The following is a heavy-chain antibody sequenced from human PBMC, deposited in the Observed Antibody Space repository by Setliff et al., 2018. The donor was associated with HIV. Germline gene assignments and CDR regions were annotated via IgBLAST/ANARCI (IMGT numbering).Heavy chain of an antibody. D-gene: IGHD3-3*01. V-gene: IGHV1-3*01. J-gene: IGHJ3*01. CDR3: ARVGRGGYYYDAFDF. CDR2: INAGNGNT. CDR1: GYTFTSYA. Sequence: ASVKVSCKASGYTFTSYAMHWVRQAPGQRLEWMGWINAGNGNTKYSQKFQGRVTITRDTSASTAYMELSSLRSEDTAVYYCARVGRGGYYYDAFDFWGQGTMVTVSS.